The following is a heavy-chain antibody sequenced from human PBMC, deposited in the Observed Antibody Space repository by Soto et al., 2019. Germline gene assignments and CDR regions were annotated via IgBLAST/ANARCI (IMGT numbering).Heavy chain of an antibody. D-gene: IGHD6-13*01. CDR1: GFTFSSYG. CDR3: ARYSSSLLDY. Sequence: GGSLRLSCAASGFTFSSYGMHWVRQAPGKGLEWVAVISYDGSNKYYADSVKGRFTISKDTSKNQVVLTMTNMDPVDTATYYCARYSSSLLDYWGQGTLVTVSS. V-gene: IGHV3-30*03. CDR2: ISYDGSNK. J-gene: IGHJ4*02.